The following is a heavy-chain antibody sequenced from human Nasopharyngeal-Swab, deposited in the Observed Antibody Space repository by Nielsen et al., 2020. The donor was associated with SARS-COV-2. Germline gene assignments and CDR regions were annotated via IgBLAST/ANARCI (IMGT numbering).Heavy chain of an antibody. V-gene: IGHV1-8*01. D-gene: IGHD2-15*01. CDR1: GYTFTSYD. CDR2: MNPNSGNT. CDR3: ARDIVVVVAATPYYYYGMDV. J-gene: IGHJ6*02. Sequence: ASVKVSCKASGYTFTSYDINWVRQATGQGLEWMGWMNPNSGNTGYAQKFQGRVTMTRNTSISTAYMDLSSLRSEDTAVYYCARDIVVVVAATPYYYYGMDVWGQGTTVTVSS.